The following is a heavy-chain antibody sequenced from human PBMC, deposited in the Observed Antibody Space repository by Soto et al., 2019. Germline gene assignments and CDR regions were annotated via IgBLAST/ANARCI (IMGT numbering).Heavy chain of an antibody. CDR2: IYYSGST. V-gene: IGHV4-59*01. J-gene: IGHJ4*02. Sequence: SETLSLTCTVSGGSISSYYWSWIRQPPGKGLEWIGYIYYSGSTNYNPSLKSRVTISVDTSKNQFSLKLSSVTAADTAVYYCARELWYYDFWSGYRYFDVWGQGTLVTVSS. D-gene: IGHD3-3*01. CDR3: ARELWYYDFWSGYRYFDV. CDR1: GGSISSYY.